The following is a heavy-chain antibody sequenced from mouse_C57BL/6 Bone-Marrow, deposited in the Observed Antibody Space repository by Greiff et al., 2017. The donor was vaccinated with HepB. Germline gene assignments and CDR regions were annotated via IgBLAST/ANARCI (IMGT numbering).Heavy chain of an antibody. D-gene: IGHD1-1*01. CDR3: ARGAVVARYYFDY. J-gene: IGHJ2*01. CDR2: ISSGSSTI. Sequence: EVQRVESGGGLVKPGGSLKLSCAASGFTFSDYGMHWVRQAPEKGLEWVAYISSGSSTIYYADTVKGRFTISRDNAKNTLFLQMTSLRSEDTAMYYCARGAVVARYYFDYWGQGTTLTVSS. V-gene: IGHV5-17*01. CDR1: GFTFSDYG.